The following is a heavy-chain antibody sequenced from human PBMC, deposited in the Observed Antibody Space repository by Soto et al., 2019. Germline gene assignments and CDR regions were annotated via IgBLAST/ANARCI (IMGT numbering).Heavy chain of an antibody. CDR1: GFSLSNARMG. CDR3: ARIRQDYGDYDTYWYFDL. D-gene: IGHD4-17*01. CDR2: IFSNDEK. V-gene: IGHV2-26*01. J-gene: IGHJ2*01. Sequence: QVTLKESGPVLVKPTETLTLTCTVSGFSLSNARMGVSWIRQPPGKALEWLAHIFSNDEKSYSTSLKSRLTISKDTSKSQVVLTMTNMDPVDTAIYYCARIRQDYGDYDTYWYFDLWGRGTLVTVSS.